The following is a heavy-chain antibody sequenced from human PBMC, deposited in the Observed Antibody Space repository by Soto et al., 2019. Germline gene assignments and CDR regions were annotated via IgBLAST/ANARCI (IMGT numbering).Heavy chain of an antibody. CDR3: ARDIAAAGYNWFEP. CDR1: GDSVFSNSAA. J-gene: IGHJ5*02. Sequence: SQTLSLTCAISGDSVFSNSAAWNWIRQSPSRGLEWLGRTYYRSKWYNDYAVSVKSRITINPDTSKNQFSLQLNSVTPEDTAVYYCARDIAAAGYNWFEPWGQGTLVTVSS. D-gene: IGHD6-13*01. CDR2: TYYRSKWYN. V-gene: IGHV6-1*01.